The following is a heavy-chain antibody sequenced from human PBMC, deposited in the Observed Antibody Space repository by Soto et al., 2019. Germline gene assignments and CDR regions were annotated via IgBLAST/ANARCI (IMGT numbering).Heavy chain of an antibody. CDR2: INSGASTT. CDR3: ARGPTGWFGYDY. V-gene: IGHV3-74*01. D-gene: IGHD3-10*01. Sequence: EVQLVESGGGLVQPGGSLRLSCAASGFTFSSSWMHWVRQAPGKGLVWVSRINSGASTTNYADSVKGRFTISRDNAKNTLYLQMDSLTAEDTALYYCARGPTGWFGYDYWGQGTLVTVSS. CDR1: GFTFSSSW. J-gene: IGHJ4*02.